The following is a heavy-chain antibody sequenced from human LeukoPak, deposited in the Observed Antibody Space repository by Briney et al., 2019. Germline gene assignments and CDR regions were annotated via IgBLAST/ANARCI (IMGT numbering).Heavy chain of an antibody. Sequence: PSQTLSLTCAVSGGSISSGGYYWSWSRQPPGKGLEWIGYIYYSGSTYYNPSLKSRVTISVDTSKNQFSLKLSSVTAADTAVYYCARVRTAMVLYFDYWGQGTLVTVSS. J-gene: IGHJ4*02. CDR1: GGSISSGGYY. CDR3: ARVRTAMVLYFDY. V-gene: IGHV4-30-4*01. CDR2: IYYSGST. D-gene: IGHD5-18*01.